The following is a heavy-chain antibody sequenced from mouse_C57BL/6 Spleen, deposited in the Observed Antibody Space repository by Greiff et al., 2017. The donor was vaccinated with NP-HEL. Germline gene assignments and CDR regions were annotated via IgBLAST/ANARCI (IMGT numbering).Heavy chain of an antibody. CDR3: ARHWDGFAY. J-gene: IGHJ3*01. V-gene: IGHV3-6*01. CDR2: ISYDGSN. D-gene: IGHD4-1*01. CDR1: GYSITSGYY. Sequence: EVQLQQSGPGLVKPSQSLSLPCSVTGYSITSGYYWNWIRQFPGNKLEWMGYISYDGSNNYNPSLKNRISITRDTSKNQFFLKLNSVTTEDTATYYCARHWDGFAYWGQGTLVTVSA.